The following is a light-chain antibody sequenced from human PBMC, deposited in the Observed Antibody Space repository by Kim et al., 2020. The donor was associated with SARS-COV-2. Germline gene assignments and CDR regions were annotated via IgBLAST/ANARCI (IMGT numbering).Light chain of an antibody. Sequence: SASVGDRVTITCRASQNIRTYLNWYQQRPGKAPTLLISFASNLPSGVPPRFSGGGFGTDFNLTISALQPEDFATYYCQQTYTTPYTFGQGTKLEI. V-gene: IGKV1-39*01. J-gene: IGKJ2*01. CDR1: QNIRTY. CDR3: QQTYTTPYT. CDR2: FAS.